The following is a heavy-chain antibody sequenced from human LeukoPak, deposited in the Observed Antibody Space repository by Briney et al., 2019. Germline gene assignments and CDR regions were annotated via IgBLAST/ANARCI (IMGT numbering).Heavy chain of an antibody. CDR1: GGSVSSVY. D-gene: IGHD6-19*01. Sequence: SETLSLTCTVSGGSVSSVYWSWIRQPAGKGLEWIGRLQASGITNYNPSLKSRLTMSVDTSKNQFSLKLSSVTAADTAVYYCARGSSGWYPHFDYWGQGTLVTVSS. V-gene: IGHV4-4*07. J-gene: IGHJ4*02. CDR3: ARGSSGWYPHFDY. CDR2: LQASGIT.